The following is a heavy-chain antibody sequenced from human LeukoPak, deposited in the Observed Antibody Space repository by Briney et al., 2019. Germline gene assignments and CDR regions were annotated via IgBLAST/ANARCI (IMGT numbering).Heavy chain of an antibody. CDR2: SYNSGTT. Sequence: PSETLSLTCTVSGGSVSSGSYYWSWIRQPPGKGLEWIGYSYNSGTTTPHPSLKSRVTISVDPSKNQFSMRLTSVTAADTAVYYYARHGGSGSFDYWGQGTLVTVSS. V-gene: IGHV4-61*01. CDR1: GGSVSSGSYY. D-gene: IGHD3-3*01. CDR3: ARHGGSGSFDY. J-gene: IGHJ4*02.